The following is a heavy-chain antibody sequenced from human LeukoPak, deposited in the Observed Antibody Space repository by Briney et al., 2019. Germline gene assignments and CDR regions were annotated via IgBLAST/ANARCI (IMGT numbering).Heavy chain of an antibody. CDR2: ISAYNGNT. J-gene: IGHJ1*01. D-gene: IGHD4-17*01. CDR3: ARDGSDYGDDEYFQH. V-gene: IGHV1-18*01. CDR1: GYTFTSYG. Sequence: ASVKVSGKASGYTFTSYGISWVRQAPGQGLEWMGWISAYNGNTNYAQKLQGRVTMTTDTSTSTAYMELRSLRSDDTAVYYCARDGSDYGDDEYFQHWGQGTLVTVSS.